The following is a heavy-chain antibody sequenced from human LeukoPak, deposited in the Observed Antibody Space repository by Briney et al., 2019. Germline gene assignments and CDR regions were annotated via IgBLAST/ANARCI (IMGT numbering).Heavy chain of an antibody. D-gene: IGHD1-26*01. CDR2: IRYDGSNK. Sequence: PGGSLRLSCAASGFTFSSYGMHWVRQAPGKGLEWVAFIRYDGSNKYYADSVKGRFTISRDNSKSTLYLQMNSLRAEDTAVYYCAKDPQKWESYFDYWGQGTLVTVSS. CDR3: AKDPQKWESYFDY. CDR1: GFTFSSYG. J-gene: IGHJ4*02. V-gene: IGHV3-30*02.